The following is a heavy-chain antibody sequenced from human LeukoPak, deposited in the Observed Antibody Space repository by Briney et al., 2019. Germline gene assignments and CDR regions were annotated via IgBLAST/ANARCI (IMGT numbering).Heavy chain of an antibody. V-gene: IGHV3-48*02. CDR1: GFTFSSNS. Sequence: SGGSLRLSCAASGFTFSSNSMNWVRQAPGKGLEWVSYISSSSSTIYYADSVKGRFTISRDNAKNSLYLQMNSLRDEDTAVYYCARGNGDYYYYYMDGWGKGTTVTVSS. CDR3: ARGNGDYYYYYMDG. CDR2: ISSSSSTI. J-gene: IGHJ6*03. D-gene: IGHD1-1*01.